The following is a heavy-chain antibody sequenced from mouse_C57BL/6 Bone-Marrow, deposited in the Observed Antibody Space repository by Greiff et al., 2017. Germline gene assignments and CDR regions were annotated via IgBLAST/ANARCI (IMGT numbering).Heavy chain of an antibody. CDR2: IHPNSGST. Sequence: QVQLQQPGAELVKPGASVKLSCKASGYTFTSYWMPWVKQRPGQGLEWIGMIHPNSGSTNYNEKFKSKATLTVDNSSSTAYMQLSSLTSEDSAVYYCARCLSNYYAMDYWGQGTSVTVSS. V-gene: IGHV1-64*01. J-gene: IGHJ4*01. D-gene: IGHD6-5*01. CDR1: GYTFTSYW. CDR3: ARCLSNYYAMDY.